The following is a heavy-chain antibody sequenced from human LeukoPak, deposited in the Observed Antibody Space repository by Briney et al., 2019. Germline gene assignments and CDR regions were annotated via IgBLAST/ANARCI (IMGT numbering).Heavy chain of an antibody. D-gene: IGHD6-19*01. CDR1: GGSISSGDYY. Sequence: PSETPSLTCTVSGGSISSGDYYWSWIRQPPGKGLEWIGYIYYSGSTYYNPSLKSRVTISVGTSKNQFSLKLSSVTAADTAVYYCARDSREGSGWGGPSLPRPGAFDIWGQGTMVTVSS. CDR3: ARDSREGSGWGGPSLPRPGAFDI. J-gene: IGHJ3*02. CDR2: IYYSGST. V-gene: IGHV4-30-4*08.